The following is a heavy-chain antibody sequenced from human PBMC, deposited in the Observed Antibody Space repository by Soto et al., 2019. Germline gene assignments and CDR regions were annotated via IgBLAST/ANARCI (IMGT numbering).Heavy chain of an antibody. V-gene: IGHV3-48*03. J-gene: IGHJ4*02. CDR1: GFTFSSYE. Sequence: EVQLVESGGGLVQPGGSLRLSCAVSGFTFSSYEMNWVRQAPGKGLDWVSYISSGGGTIYYADSVKGRFTISRDNAKNSLYLQMSSLRAEDTAVDYCVREYSSGGDPLDYWGQGTLLTVSS. D-gene: IGHD2-15*01. CDR3: VREYSSGGDPLDY. CDR2: ISSGGGTI.